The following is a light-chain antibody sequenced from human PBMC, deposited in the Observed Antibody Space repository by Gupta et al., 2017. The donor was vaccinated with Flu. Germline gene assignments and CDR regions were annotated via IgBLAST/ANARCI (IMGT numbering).Light chain of an antibody. V-gene: IGKV3-20*01. CDR3: KRYDVARGT. CDR1: QSITSS. J-gene: IGKJ1*01. Sequence: EIVLTQSPATLSLSPGERATLSCRTSQSITSSLAWFQQKPGQAPRLLIYGASSRATGIPERLSGSGSGTDFSLTISRLKPEDFAVNYGKRYDVARGTFGPGTKVEIK. CDR2: GAS.